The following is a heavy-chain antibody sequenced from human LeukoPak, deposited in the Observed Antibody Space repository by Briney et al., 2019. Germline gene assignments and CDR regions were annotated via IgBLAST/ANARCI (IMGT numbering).Heavy chain of an antibody. CDR2: INHSGST. J-gene: IGHJ5*02. Sequence: SETLSLTCAVYGGSFSGYYWSWIRQPPGKGLEWIGEINHSGSTNYNPSLKSRVTISVDTSKNQFSLKLGSVTAADTAVYYCARWGFRERWFDPWGQGTLVTVSS. V-gene: IGHV4-34*01. CDR1: GGSFSGYY. CDR3: ARWGFRERWFDP. D-gene: IGHD3-10*01.